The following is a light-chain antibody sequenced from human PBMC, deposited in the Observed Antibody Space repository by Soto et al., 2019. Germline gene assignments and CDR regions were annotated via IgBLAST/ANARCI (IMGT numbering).Light chain of an antibody. V-gene: IGKV1-27*01. CDR2: TAS. J-gene: IGKJ1*01. Sequence: DIQLTQSPSSLSASVGDRVTITCRVSQGISSDLNWYRQKPGKVLMHTASNLQSGDPSRFSGSGSGTDFTLTIGSLQPEDVATYYGQRTYNAPPMTFGQGTKVEIK. CDR3: QRTYNAPPMT. CDR1: QGISSD.